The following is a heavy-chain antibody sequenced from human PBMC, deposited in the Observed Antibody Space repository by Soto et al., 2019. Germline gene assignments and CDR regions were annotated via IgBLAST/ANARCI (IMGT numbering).Heavy chain of an antibody. V-gene: IGHV4-59*12. Sequence: SETLSLTCTVSGGSISSYYWSWIRQPPGKGLEWIGYIYYSGSTNYNPSLKSRVTISVDTSKNQFSLNLSSVTAADTAVYYCAREIPVGAVVLKTPYYYYGMDVWGQGTTVTVSS. CDR2: IYYSGST. D-gene: IGHD6-19*01. CDR3: AREIPVGAVVLKTPYYYYGMDV. J-gene: IGHJ6*02. CDR1: GGSISSYY.